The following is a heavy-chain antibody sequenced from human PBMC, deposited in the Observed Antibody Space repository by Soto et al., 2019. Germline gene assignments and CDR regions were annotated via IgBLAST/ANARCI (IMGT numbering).Heavy chain of an antibody. Sequence: GGSLRLSCAASGFTFSDYPMHWVRQAPGKGLEWVTIISYDGSNKIYADSVKGRFTISRDNSKNTLHLQMNSLRVEDTAVYRCARGRDRVDWTSPFDYWGPGTLVTVSS. CDR3: ARGRDRVDWTSPFDY. D-gene: IGHD3-9*01. J-gene: IGHJ4*02. V-gene: IGHV3-30-3*01. CDR2: ISYDGSNK. CDR1: GFTFSDYP.